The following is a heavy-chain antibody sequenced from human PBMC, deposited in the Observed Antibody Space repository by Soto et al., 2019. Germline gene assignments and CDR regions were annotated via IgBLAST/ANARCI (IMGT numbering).Heavy chain of an antibody. CDR2: ISYDGSNK. J-gene: IGHJ5*01. D-gene: IGHD3-3*01. Sequence: QVLLVESGGGVVQPGRSLRLSCAASGFTFSSYAIHWVRQAPGKGLEWVAVISYDGSNKYYADSVKGRFTISRYNSKNAADLQMTGLRAEDTAVYYCLRTRDSLFWSGYDDSWGQGALVSVS. CDR1: GFTFSSYA. CDR3: LRTRDSLFWSGYDDS. V-gene: IGHV3-30-3*01.